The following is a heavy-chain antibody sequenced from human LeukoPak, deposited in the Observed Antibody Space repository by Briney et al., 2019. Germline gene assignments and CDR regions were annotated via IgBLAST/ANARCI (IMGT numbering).Heavy chain of an antibody. V-gene: IGHV4-4*02. CDR2: AYHSGIT. CDR1: GGSITSDNW. CDR3: ARGLYSSDAY. J-gene: IGHJ4*02. Sequence: PSETLSLTCAVSGGSITSDNWWIWVRQPPGKGLEWIGEAYHSGITNYNPSLKSRVTMSVDKSKNQFSLSLSSVTAADTAVYHCARGLYSSDAYWGQGTLVTVSS. D-gene: IGHD6-19*01.